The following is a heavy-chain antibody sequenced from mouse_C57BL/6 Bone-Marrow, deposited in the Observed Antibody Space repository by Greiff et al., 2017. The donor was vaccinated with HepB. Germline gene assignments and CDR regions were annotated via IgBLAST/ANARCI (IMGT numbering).Heavy chain of an antibody. D-gene: IGHD1-1*01. V-gene: IGHV5-2*01. CDR3: ARQNYGSSHWYFDV. J-gene: IGHJ1*03. CDR2: INSDGGST. CDR1: EYEFPSHD. Sequence: EVKLMESGGGLVQPEESLKLSCQSNEYEFPSHDMSWVRKTPEKRLELVAAINSDGGSTYYPDTMERRFIISRDNTKKTLYLQMSSLRSEDTALYYCARQNYGSSHWYFDVWGTGTTVTVSS.